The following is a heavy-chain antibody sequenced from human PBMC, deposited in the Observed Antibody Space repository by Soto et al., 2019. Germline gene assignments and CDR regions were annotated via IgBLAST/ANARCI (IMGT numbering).Heavy chain of an antibody. Sequence: GWSLRLSCAASGFTFSSYAMHWVRQAPGKGLEWVAVISYDGSNKYYADSVKGRFTISRDNSKNTLYLQMNSLRAEDTAVYYCARGPFLSRYSSSWYPFDYWGQGTLVTVSS. CDR2: ISYDGSNK. CDR1: GFTFSSYA. CDR3: ARGPFLSRYSSSWYPFDY. J-gene: IGHJ4*02. D-gene: IGHD6-13*01. V-gene: IGHV3-30-3*01.